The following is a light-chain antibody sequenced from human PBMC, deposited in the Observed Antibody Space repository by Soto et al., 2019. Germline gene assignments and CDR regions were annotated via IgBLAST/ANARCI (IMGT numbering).Light chain of an antibody. CDR2: EVT. J-gene: IGLJ1*01. Sequence: QSALTQPASVSGSPGQSITISCTGTSSDVNDYNYVSWYQQYPGKAPKLVIYEVTHRPSGVSSRFSGSKSGITASLTISGLQAEDEAYYYCSSYAGSSNVFGTGTKV. V-gene: IGLV2-14*01. CDR3: SSYAGSSNV. CDR1: SSDVNDYNY.